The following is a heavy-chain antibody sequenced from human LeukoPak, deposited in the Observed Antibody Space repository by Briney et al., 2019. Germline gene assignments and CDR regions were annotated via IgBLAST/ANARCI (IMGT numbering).Heavy chain of an antibody. V-gene: IGHV3-23*01. Sequence: GGSLRLSCAASGFTFISYAMSWVRQAPGKGLEWVSAISGSGSSTYYADSVKGRFTISRDNSKNTLYLQMNSLRAEDTAPYYCAKRDGYNSNPLKDWGQGTLVTVSS. CDR2: ISGSGSST. J-gene: IGHJ4*02. CDR1: GFTFISYA. D-gene: IGHD5-24*01. CDR3: AKRDGYNSNPLKD.